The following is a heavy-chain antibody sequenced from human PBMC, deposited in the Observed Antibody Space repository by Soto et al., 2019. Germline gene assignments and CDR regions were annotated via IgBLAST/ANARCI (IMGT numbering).Heavy chain of an antibody. J-gene: IGHJ4*02. CDR3: ARDQGAYCGGDCPHDY. CDR2: IWYDGSNK. CDR1: GFTFSSYG. D-gene: IGHD2-21*02. V-gene: IGHV3-33*01. Sequence: QVQLVESGGGVVQPGRSLRLSCAASGFTFSSYGMHWVRQAPGKGLEWVAVIWYDGSNKYYADSVKGRFTISRDNSKNTLYLQMNSLRAEYTAVYYCARDQGAYCGGDCPHDYWGQGTLVTVSS.